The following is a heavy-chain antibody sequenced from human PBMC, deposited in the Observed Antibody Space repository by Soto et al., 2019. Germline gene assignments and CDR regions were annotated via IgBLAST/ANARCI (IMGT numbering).Heavy chain of an antibody. D-gene: IGHD3-22*01. J-gene: IGHJ5*02. CDR3: ARANRPITMTYLNWIDP. CDR1: GGSISSGGYY. Sequence: SETLSLTCTVSGGSISSGGYYWSWIRQHPGKGLEWIGYIYYSGSTYYNPSLKSRVTISVDRSKNRFSLNLNSVTAADTAVYYCARANRPITMTYLNWIDPWGQGTLVTVS. V-gene: IGHV4-31*03. CDR2: IYYSGST.